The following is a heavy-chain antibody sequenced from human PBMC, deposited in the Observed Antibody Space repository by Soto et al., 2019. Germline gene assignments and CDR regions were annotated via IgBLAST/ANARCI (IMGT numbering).Heavy chain of an antibody. V-gene: IGHV3-30-3*01. CDR1: GFTFSSYD. D-gene: IGHD2-15*01. CDR2: ISYDGSNK. J-gene: IGHJ5*02. CDR3: ARAYDIVVVLSATRYNWLDA. Sequence: QVQLVESGGGVVQPGRSLRLSCAAYGFTFSSYDMHWVRQAPGKGLAWVAVISYDGSNKYYADSVKGRFTISRDNSTNTLDLHRSSVCATDLAVSYCARAYDIVVVLSATRYNWLDAWVQGALVTVS.